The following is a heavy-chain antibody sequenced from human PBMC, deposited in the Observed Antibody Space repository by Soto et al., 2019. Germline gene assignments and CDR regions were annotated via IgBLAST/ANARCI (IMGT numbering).Heavy chain of an antibody. CDR1: GFTFSSYT. V-gene: IGHV3-7*01. Sequence: GGSLRLSCAASGFTFSSYTVNWVRQAPGKGLEWVSDISESGSEKYYVDSVKGRFTISRDNAKNSLYLQMNSLRAEDTAVYYCARGGAGLYDFWSGYITSYYYYYMHVWGKGTTVTVSS. D-gene: IGHD3-3*01. CDR3: ARGGAGLYDFWSGYITSYYYYYMHV. CDR2: ISESGSEK. J-gene: IGHJ6*03.